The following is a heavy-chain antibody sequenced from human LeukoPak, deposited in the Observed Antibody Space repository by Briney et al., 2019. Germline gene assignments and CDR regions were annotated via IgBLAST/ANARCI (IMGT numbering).Heavy chain of an antibody. CDR3: VREGYSMVRGRLTSWFDP. D-gene: IGHD3-10*01. J-gene: IGHJ5*02. CDR1: GGTFSNYA. V-gene: IGHV1-69*06. Sequence: SVKVSCKASGGTFSNYAISWVRQAPGQGLEWMGGIIPIFGTANYAQKFRGRVTITADKSTRTAYMELSSLRSEDTAVYYCVREGYSMVRGRLTSWFDPWGQGTLVTVSS. CDR2: IIPIFGTA.